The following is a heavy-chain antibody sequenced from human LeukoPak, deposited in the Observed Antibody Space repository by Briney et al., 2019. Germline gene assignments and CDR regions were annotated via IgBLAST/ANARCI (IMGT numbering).Heavy chain of an antibody. CDR2: TLYRSKWYN. J-gene: IGHJ4*02. CDR3: VRSYDWVFDY. Sequence: QTLSLTFALSVDSVSMHVLTWGWVRLSPTRGLEWLGRTLYRSKWYNDYAVSVKSRITVSPDTSKNQFSLHLNSVTPEDTAVYYCVRSYDWVFDYWGQGTRVTVSS. V-gene: IGHV6-1*01. CDR1: VDSVSMHVLT. D-gene: IGHD1-1*01.